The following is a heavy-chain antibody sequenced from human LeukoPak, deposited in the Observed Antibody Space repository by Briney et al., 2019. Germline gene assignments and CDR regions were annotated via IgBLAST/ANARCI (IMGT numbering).Heavy chain of an antibody. J-gene: IGHJ4*02. CDR1: GFTFNIYW. Sequence: GGSLRLSCAASGFTFNIYWMHWVRQAPGKGLVWVSRINSDGSSTSYADSVKGRFTISRDNAKNSLYLQMNSLRAEDTALYYCARDLGGYSYGYLSLFDYWGQGTLVTVSS. CDR2: INSDGSST. D-gene: IGHD5-18*01. V-gene: IGHV3-74*01. CDR3: ARDLGGYSYGYLSLFDY.